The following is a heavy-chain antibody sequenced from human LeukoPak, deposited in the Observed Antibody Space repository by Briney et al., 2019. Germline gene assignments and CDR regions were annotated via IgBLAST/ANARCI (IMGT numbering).Heavy chain of an antibody. J-gene: IGHJ4*02. Sequence: GGSLRLSCAASGFTFDDYAMHWVRQAPGKGLEWVSGISWNSGSIGYADSVKGRFTISRDNAKNSLYLQMNSLRAEDTALYYCAKDLEPAARGAFDYWGQGTLVTVSS. CDR2: ISWNSGSI. V-gene: IGHV3-9*01. CDR1: GFTFDDYA. CDR3: AKDLEPAARGAFDY. D-gene: IGHD2-2*01.